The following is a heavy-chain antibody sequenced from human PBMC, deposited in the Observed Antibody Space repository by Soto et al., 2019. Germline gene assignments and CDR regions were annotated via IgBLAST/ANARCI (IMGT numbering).Heavy chain of an antibody. Sequence: QVQLVQSGAEVKKPGASVKVSCKASGYIFNNYAISWVRQAPGQGLEWMGWMNVYNGHTKYAQKVQGRLTMTTDTATSTASMELRNLRSGATAVYYCARDLSSGWFDHWGQGTLVTVSS. D-gene: IGHD6-19*01. CDR3: ARDLSSGWFDH. CDR2: MNVYNGHT. J-gene: IGHJ5*02. V-gene: IGHV1-18*01. CDR1: GYIFNNYA.